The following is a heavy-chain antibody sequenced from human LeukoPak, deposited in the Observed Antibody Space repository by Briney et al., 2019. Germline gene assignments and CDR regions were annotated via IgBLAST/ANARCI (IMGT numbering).Heavy chain of an antibody. D-gene: IGHD2-15*01. Sequence: AXGYTFTGYYXXWVRQAPGQGLXXMGRINPNSGGTNYAQKFQGRVTMTRDTSISTAYMELSRLRSDDTAVYYCLFYCSGGSATDYWGQGTLVTVSS. CDR2: INPNSGGT. CDR1: GYTFTGYY. CDR3: LFYCSGGSATDY. V-gene: IGHV1-2*06. J-gene: IGHJ4*02.